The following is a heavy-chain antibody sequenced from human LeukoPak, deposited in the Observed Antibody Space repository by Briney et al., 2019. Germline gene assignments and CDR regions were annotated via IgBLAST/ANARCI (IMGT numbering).Heavy chain of an antibody. D-gene: IGHD5-18*01. CDR1: GGSISSYY. CDR2: IYYSGST. V-gene: IGHV4-59*01. CDR3: ASGGFRGYSYGFGY. Sequence: PSETLSLTCTVSGGSISSYYWSWIRQPPGKGLEWIGYIYYSGSTNYNPSLKSQVTISVDTSKNQFSLKLSSVTAADTAVYYCASGGFRGYSYGFGYWGQGTLVTVSS. J-gene: IGHJ4*02.